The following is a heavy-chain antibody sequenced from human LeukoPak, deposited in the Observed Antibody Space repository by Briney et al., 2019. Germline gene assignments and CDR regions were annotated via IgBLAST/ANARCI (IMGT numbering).Heavy chain of an antibody. V-gene: IGHV3-23*01. CDR2: ISGRNTGT. CDR3: ANPYGSGSYYMSALDI. Sequence: PGGSLRLSCAASGFTFRIHDMSWVRQAPGKGLEWVSPISGRNTGTYYADSVKGRFTISRDNSKNTLYLQMNSLRAEDTAVYYCANPYGSGSYYMSALDIWGLGTMVTVSS. CDR1: GFTFRIHD. D-gene: IGHD3-10*01. J-gene: IGHJ3*02.